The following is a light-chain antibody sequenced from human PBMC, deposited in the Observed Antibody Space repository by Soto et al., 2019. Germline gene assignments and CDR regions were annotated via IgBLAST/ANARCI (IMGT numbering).Light chain of an antibody. CDR3: SSYTTSGTHVV. V-gene: IGLV2-14*01. CDR1: SSDVGNYNY. Sequence: QSALTQPASVSGSPGQSITISCTGTSSDVGNYNYVSWYQQYPGKAPKLMIYDVSNRPSGVSYRFSGSKSGNTASLTISGLQAEDEDDYYCSSYTTSGTHVVFGGGTKVTVL. J-gene: IGLJ2*01. CDR2: DVS.